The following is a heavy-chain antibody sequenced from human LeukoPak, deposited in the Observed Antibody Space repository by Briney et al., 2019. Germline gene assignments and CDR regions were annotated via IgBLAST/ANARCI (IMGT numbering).Heavy chain of an antibody. J-gene: IGHJ4*02. V-gene: IGHV3-7*01. CDR1: GFTFSSYW. Sequence: QTGGSLRLSCAASGFTFSSYWMRWVRQAPGKGLEWVANIKQDGSEKYYVDSVKGRFTISRDNAKNSLYLQMNSLRADDTAVYYCARGWAVGVTVNRGGDYWGQGTLVTVSS. D-gene: IGHD3-16*02. CDR3: ARGWAVGVTVNRGGDY. CDR2: IKQDGSEK.